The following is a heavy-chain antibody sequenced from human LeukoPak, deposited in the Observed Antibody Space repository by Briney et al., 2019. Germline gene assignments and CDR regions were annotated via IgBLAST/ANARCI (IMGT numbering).Heavy chain of an antibody. V-gene: IGHV5-10-1*01. D-gene: IGHD1-26*01. Sequence: PGESLKISCKASGYSFTSYWISWVRQMPGKGLGRMGKIDPSDSYTNYSPSFQGHVTISADKSISTAYLQWSSLKASDTAMYYCASVRVGSWGQGTLVTVSS. J-gene: IGHJ5*02. CDR2: IDPSDSYT. CDR3: ASVRVGS. CDR1: GYSFTSYW.